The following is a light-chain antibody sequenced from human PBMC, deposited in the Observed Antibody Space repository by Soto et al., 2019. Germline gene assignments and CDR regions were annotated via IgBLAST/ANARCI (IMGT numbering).Light chain of an antibody. Sequence: EVVMTQSPATLSVSPGEGATLSCRASQSVGSNLAWYQQKPGQAPRLLIYGASTRATGIPARFSGSGSGTEFTLTISSLQSEDSAVYYCQHYNSWPWTFGQGTKVEIK. CDR1: QSVGSN. CDR3: QHYNSWPWT. CDR2: GAS. J-gene: IGKJ1*01. V-gene: IGKV3D-15*01.